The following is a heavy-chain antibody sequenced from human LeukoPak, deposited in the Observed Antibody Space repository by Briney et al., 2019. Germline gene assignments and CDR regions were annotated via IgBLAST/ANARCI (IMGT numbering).Heavy chain of an antibody. J-gene: IGHJ4*02. Sequence: GGSLRLSCAACGFTFSSYGMHWVRQAAGKGLEWVAVISYDGSNKYYADSVKGRFTISRDNSKNTLYLQMNSLRAEDTAVYYCAKGHTTVTTLWYWGQGTLVTVSS. CDR2: ISYDGSNK. D-gene: IGHD4-17*01. V-gene: IGHV3-30*18. CDR1: GFTFSSYG. CDR3: AKGHTTVTTLWY.